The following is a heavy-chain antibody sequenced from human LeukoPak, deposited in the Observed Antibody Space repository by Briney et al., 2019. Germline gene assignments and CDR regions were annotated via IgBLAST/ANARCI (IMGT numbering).Heavy chain of an antibody. Sequence: SETLSLTCSVSGGSISSSSNYWGWIRQPPGKRLEWIGSFYYSGSTYSHPTLKSRVTISVDTSKNQFSLKLSSVTAADTAVYYCARGYCSGGSCYSYYYYYYMDVWGKGTTVTVSS. CDR3: ARGYCSGGSCYSYYYYYYMDV. D-gene: IGHD2-15*01. CDR2: FYYSGST. J-gene: IGHJ6*03. V-gene: IGHV4-39*07. CDR1: GGSISSSSNY.